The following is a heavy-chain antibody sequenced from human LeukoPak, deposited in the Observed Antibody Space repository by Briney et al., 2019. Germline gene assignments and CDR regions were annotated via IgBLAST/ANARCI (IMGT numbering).Heavy chain of an antibody. J-gene: IGHJ4*02. CDR2: ISYDGSNT. V-gene: IGHV3-30*04. CDR3: ATAKRGGYYDSSGYPDYFDY. Sequence: GGSLRLSCAASGFTLSTYAIHWVRQAPGKGLEGGAVISYDGSNTYYADSVKGRFTISRDNSKNTLYLQMNSLRAEDTAVYYCATAKRGGYYDSSGYPDYFDYWGQGTLVTVSS. CDR1: GFTLSTYA. D-gene: IGHD3-22*01.